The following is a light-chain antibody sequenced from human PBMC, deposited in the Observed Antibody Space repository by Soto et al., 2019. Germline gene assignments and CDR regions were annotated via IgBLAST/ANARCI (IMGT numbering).Light chain of an antibody. V-gene: IGKV3-15*01. CDR2: GAS. CDR3: QQDQDTPPLT. J-gene: IGKJ4*02. Sequence: EIVMTQSPANLYVSPGERATLSCRASQSVKSYLAWYQQKPGQAPRVLIYGASTRATGIPARFSRSGSGTEFTVIFSSVQSVDVAVCYRQQDQDTPPLTFGGGTKVDLK. CDR1: QSVKSY.